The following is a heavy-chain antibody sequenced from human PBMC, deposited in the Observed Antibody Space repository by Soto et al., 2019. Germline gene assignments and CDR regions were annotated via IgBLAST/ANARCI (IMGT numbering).Heavy chain of an antibody. Sequence: SETLSLTCTVSGGSISSGGYYWSWIRQHPGKGLEWIGYIYYSGSTYYNPSLKSRVTISVDTSKNQFSLKLSSVTAADTAVYYCARDRDGDGGGNFDYWGQGTLVTVSS. D-gene: IGHD4-17*01. CDR3: ARDRDGDGGGNFDY. V-gene: IGHV4-31*03. CDR2: IYYSGST. CDR1: GGSISSGGYY. J-gene: IGHJ4*02.